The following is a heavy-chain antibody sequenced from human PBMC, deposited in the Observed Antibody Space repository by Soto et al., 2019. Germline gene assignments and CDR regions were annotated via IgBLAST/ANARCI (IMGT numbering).Heavy chain of an antibody. CDR2: INPSVGST. CDR3: ARVVGEGKALVYGPNWFDP. CDR1: GYSFTTYY. D-gene: IGHD2-8*01. V-gene: IGHV1-46*01. Sequence: ASVKVSCKASGYSFTTYYIHWVRQAHGQGPEWMGVINPSVGSTSYAQKFQGRVTMTRDTSTSTVYMELSSLRSEDTAVYYCARVVGEGKALVYGPNWFDPWGQGTLVTVSS. J-gene: IGHJ5*02.